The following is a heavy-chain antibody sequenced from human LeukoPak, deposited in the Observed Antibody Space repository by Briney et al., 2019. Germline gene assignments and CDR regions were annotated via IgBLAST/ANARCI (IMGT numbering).Heavy chain of an antibody. D-gene: IGHD1-26*01. J-gene: IGHJ6*03. V-gene: IGHV3-30*04. CDR3: AKDQWVGAPNSHLGYMDV. Sequence: GRSLRLSCAASGFTFSSYAMHWVRQAPGKGLEWVAVISYDGSNKYYADSVKGRFTISRDNSKNTLYLQMNSLRAEDTAVYYCAKDQWVGAPNSHLGYMDVWGKGTTVTISS. CDR2: ISYDGSNK. CDR1: GFTFSSYA.